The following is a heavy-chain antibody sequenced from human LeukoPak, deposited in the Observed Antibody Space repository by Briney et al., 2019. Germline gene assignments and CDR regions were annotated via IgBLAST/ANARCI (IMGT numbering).Heavy chain of an antibody. CDR3: ARTNWNYEGDAFDI. J-gene: IGHJ3*02. CDR1: GFTFSSYS. Sequence: GGSLRLSCAAPGFTFSSYSMNWVRQAPGKGLEWVSYISSSSSTIYYADSVKGRFTISRDNAKNSLYLQMNSLRAEDTAVYYCARTNWNYEGDAFDIWGQGTMVTVSS. D-gene: IGHD1-7*01. CDR2: ISSSSSTI. V-gene: IGHV3-48*01.